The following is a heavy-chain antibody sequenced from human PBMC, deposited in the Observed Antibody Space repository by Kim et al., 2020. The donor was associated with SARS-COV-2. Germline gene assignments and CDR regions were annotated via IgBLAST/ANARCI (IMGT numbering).Heavy chain of an antibody. CDR2: VFYSGST. Sequence: SETLSLTCSVSGGSISSYYWSWIRQSPGKGLEWIGDVFYSGSTNYNPSLKSRATMSVETSKNQFSLRLSSVTAADTAVYYCARGERAARHLPFVYWRQGT. CDR1: GGSISSYY. D-gene: IGHD3-16*01. V-gene: IGHV4-59*08. CDR3: ARGERAARHLPFVY. J-gene: IGHJ4*02.